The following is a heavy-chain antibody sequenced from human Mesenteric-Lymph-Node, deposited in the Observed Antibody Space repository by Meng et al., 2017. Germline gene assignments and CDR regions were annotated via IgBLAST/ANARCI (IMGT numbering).Heavy chain of an antibody. CDR2: ISAYNGNT. V-gene: IGHV1-18*01. J-gene: IGHJ5*02. D-gene: IGHD6-13*01. CDR1: GYTFTSYG. CDR3: AASSSSWYQNWFDP. Sequence: QLVHVGPAEKQPWASVKVSCKASGYTFTSYGISWVRQAPGQGLEWMGWISAYNGNTNYAQKLQGRVTMTTDTSTSTAYMELRSLRSDDTAVYYCAASSSSWYQNWFDPWGQGTLVTVSS.